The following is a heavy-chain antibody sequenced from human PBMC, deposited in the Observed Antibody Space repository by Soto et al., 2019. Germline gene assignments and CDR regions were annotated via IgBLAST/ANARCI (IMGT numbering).Heavy chain of an antibody. J-gene: IGHJ5*02. CDR3: GRGGVDTTPFDP. V-gene: IGHV1-2*02. Sequence: QVQLVQSGAEVKKPGASVKVSCKASGYTFTGYYMHWVRQAPGQGLEWMGWINPNTGGTNYVQKFQGRVTMTRDTSIRTAYMELSSLRSDDTAVYYCGRGGVDTTPFDPWGQGTLVTVSS. CDR1: GYTFTGYY. CDR2: INPNTGGT. D-gene: IGHD1-1*01.